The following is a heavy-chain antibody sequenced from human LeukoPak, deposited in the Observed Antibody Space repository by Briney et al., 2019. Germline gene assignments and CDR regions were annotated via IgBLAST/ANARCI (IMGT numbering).Heavy chain of an antibody. CDR1: GXTFSNAW. D-gene: IGHD6-19*01. CDR2: IKSKTGGGTT. Sequence: GGSLRLSCAASGXTFSNAWVSWVRQAPGKGLEWVGRIKSKTGGGTTDYAAPVKGRFTISRDDSKNTLYLQMNSLKTEDTAVYYCTTDFSSGVDYWGQGTLVTVSS. J-gene: IGHJ4*02. CDR3: TTDFSSGVDY. V-gene: IGHV3-15*01.